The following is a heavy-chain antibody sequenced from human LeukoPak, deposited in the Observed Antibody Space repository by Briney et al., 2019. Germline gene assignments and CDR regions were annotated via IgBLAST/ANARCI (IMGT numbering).Heavy chain of an antibody. Sequence: SVKVSCKTSGGTFNNSAISWVRQAPGQGREWLGGIMPLFGTAGYAQKFQGRVTITKDESTRTVYLELTSLTSDDTAVYYCARDVHGDYGSRWFDPWGQGTLVSVSS. V-gene: IGHV1-69*05. CDR3: ARDVHGDYGSRWFDP. J-gene: IGHJ5*02. D-gene: IGHD4-17*01. CDR2: IMPLFGTA. CDR1: GGTFNNSA.